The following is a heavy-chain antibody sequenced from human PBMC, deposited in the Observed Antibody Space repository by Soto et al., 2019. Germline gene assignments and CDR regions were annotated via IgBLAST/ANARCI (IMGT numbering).Heavy chain of an antibody. CDR2: ISSNGGST. CDR1: GFTFSSYA. J-gene: IGHJ4*02. CDR3: VKGGELLLISGVDY. Sequence: PVGSLRLSCSASGFTFSSYAMHWVRQAPGKGLEYVSAISSNGGSTYYADSVKGRFTISRDNSKNTLYLQMSSLRAEDTAVYYCVKGGELLLISGVDYWGQGTLVTVSS. V-gene: IGHV3-64D*06. D-gene: IGHD1-7*01.